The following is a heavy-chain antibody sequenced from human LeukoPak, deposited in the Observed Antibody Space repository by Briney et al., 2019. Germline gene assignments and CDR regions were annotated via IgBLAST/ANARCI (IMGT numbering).Heavy chain of an antibody. V-gene: IGHV3-7*01. J-gene: IGHJ4*02. CDR2: IKPDGSAK. Sequence: PGGSLRLPCAASGFTFNSYWMTWFRQAPGQGLEWVANIKPDGSAKYCVDSVKGRFTISRDNAKNSLYLQMNSLRVEDTAVYYCARGPGFLTDYWGQGTLVTVSS. CDR3: ARGPGFLTDY. CDR1: GFTFNSYW. D-gene: IGHD3-3*01.